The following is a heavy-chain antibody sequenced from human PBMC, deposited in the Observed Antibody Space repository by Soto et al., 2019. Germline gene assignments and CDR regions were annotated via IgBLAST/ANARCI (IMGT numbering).Heavy chain of an antibody. CDR1: GFTVSSNY. CDR2: IYAGGNT. Sequence: ESGGGLIQPGGSLRLSCAASGFTVSSNYMSWVRQAPGKGLEWVSVIYAGGNTNYADSVKGRFTISRDNSKNTLYLQMNSLRVEDTAVYYCAREGCTTSSCRYFDWWGQGTLVTVSA. D-gene: IGHD2-2*01. J-gene: IGHJ4*02. V-gene: IGHV3-53*01. CDR3: AREGCTTSSCRYFDW.